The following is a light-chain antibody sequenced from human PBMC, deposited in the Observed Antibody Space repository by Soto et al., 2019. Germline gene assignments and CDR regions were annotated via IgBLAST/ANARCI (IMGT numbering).Light chain of an antibody. CDR2: GSS. CDR3: QQYNNWGLS. CDR1: QNVGTN. V-gene: IGKV3D-15*01. Sequence: IVMTQSPATLSVSPGERVTLSCRASQNVGTNLAWYQQKPGQAPRLLIYGSSTRATGIPATFSGSGSGTEFTLTISSLQSEESAVYSCQQYNNWGLSFGGGTKVEIK. J-gene: IGKJ4*01.